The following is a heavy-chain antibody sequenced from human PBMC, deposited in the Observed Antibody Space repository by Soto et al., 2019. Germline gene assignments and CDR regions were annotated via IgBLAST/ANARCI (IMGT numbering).Heavy chain of an antibody. J-gene: IGHJ6*03. CDR1: GFTFSSYG. D-gene: IGHD6-13*01. CDR3: AKDFFGIAAAGTVYYYYYYMDV. Sequence: PGGSLRLSCAASGFTFSSYGMHWVRQAPGKGLEWVAVISYDGSNKYYADSVKGRFTISRDNSKNTLYLQMNSLRAEDMAVYYCAKDFFGIAAAGTVYYYYYYMDVWGKGTTVTVSS. V-gene: IGHV3-30*18. CDR2: ISYDGSNK.